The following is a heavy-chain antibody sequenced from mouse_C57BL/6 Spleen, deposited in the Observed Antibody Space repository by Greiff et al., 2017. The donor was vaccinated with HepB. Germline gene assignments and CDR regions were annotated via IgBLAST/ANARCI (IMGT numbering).Heavy chain of an antibody. CDR3: ARSGYSNYAY. Sequence: VKQRPGQGLEWIGNIYPSDSETHYNQKFKDKATLTVDKSSSTAYMQLSSLTSEDSAVYYCARSGYSNYAYWGQGTLVTVSA. CDR2: IYPSDSET. D-gene: IGHD2-5*01. V-gene: IGHV1-61*01. J-gene: IGHJ3*01.